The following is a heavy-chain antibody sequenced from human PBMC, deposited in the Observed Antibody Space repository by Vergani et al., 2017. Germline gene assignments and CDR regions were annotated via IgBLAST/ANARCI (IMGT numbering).Heavy chain of an antibody. CDR2: IWYDGSNK. CDR3: ARTGTSNYYYYYMDV. Sequence: QVQLVESGGGVVQPGRSLRLSCAASGFTFSSYGMHWVRQAPGKGLEWVAVIWYDGSNKYYADAVKGRFTNSRDNSKNTLYLQMNSLRAEDTAVYYCARTGTSNYYYYYMDVWGKGTTVTVSS. J-gene: IGHJ6*03. CDR1: GFTFSSYG. V-gene: IGHV3-33*01. D-gene: IGHD2-2*01.